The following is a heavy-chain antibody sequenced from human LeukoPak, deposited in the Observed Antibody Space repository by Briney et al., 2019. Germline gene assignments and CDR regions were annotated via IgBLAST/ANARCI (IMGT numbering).Heavy chain of an antibody. D-gene: IGHD6-25*01. V-gene: IGHV3-53*01. CDR2: IYSGGST. J-gene: IGHJ4*02. CDR3: AKRSSGTSGYFDS. Sequence: GGSLRLSCAASGFTVSSNYMSWVRQAPGKGLEWVSVIYSGGSTYYADSVKGRFTISRDNSRNTLYLQMNSLRAEDTAVYFCAKRSSGTSGYFDSWGQGTLVTVSS. CDR1: GFTVSSNY.